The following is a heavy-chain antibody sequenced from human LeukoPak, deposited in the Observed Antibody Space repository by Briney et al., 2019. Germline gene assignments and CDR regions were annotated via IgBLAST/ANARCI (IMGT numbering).Heavy chain of an antibody. CDR2: MNPNSGNT. D-gene: IGHD3-9*01. J-gene: IGHJ4*02. Sequence: GASVKVSCKASGYTFTSYDINWVRQATGQGLEWMGWMNPNSGNTGYAQEFQGRVTITRDTSASTAYMELSSLRSEDMAVYYCARSRYYDILTGYYPYFDYWGQGTLVTVSS. CDR3: ARSRYYDILTGYYPYFDY. CDR1: GYTFTSYD. V-gene: IGHV1-8*01.